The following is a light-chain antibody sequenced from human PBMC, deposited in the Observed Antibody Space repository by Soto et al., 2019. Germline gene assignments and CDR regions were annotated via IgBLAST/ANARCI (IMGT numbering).Light chain of an antibody. CDR3: QSYDSSLSAVV. CDR1: SSNIGAGYD. V-gene: IGLV1-40*01. Sequence: QSVLTQPPSVSGAPGQRVTISCTGSSSNIGAGYDVHWYQQLPGTAPKLLMYGNSNRPSGVPDRSSGSKSGISASLAITGLQAEDEADYYCQSYDSSLSAVVFGGGTKLTVL. CDR2: GNS. J-gene: IGLJ2*01.